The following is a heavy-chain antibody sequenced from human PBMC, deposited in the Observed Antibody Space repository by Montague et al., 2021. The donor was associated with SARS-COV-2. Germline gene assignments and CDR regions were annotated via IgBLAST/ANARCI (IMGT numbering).Heavy chain of an antibody. V-gene: IGHV3-23*01. CDR3: ARHFQSGSYGPYYYYGMDV. D-gene: IGHD1-26*01. Sequence: SLRLSCAASGFTFSSHAMSWVRQAPGRGLEWVSGIGDSGDSTYYADSVKGRFTISRDNSNNMLYLQMISLRVEDTAAYYCARHFQSGSYGPYYYYGMDVWGQGTTVTVSS. J-gene: IGHJ6*01. CDR1: GFTFSSHA. CDR2: IGDSGDST.